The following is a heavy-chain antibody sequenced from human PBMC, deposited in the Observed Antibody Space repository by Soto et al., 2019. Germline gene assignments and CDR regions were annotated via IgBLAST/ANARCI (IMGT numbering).Heavy chain of an antibody. CDR3: TITIYGSEDFQH. CDR1: GFTFSNAW. D-gene: IGHD3-10*01. CDR2: IKSKTDGGTT. Sequence: GGSLRLSCAASGFTFSNAWMSWVRQAPGKGLEWVGRIKSKTDGGTTDYAAPVKGRFTISRDDSKNTLYLQMNSLKTEDTAVYYCTITIYGSEDFQHWGQGTLVTVSS. J-gene: IGHJ1*01. V-gene: IGHV3-15*01.